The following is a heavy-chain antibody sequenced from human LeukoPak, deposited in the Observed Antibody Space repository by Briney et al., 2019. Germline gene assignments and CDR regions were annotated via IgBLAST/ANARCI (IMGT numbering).Heavy chain of an antibody. V-gene: IGHV3-30-3*01. Sequence: QPGGSLRLSCAASGFTFNNYAIHWVRQAPGKGLEWVAVISYDGTNKYYADSVKGRFTISRDNTKNALYLQMNSLRAEDTAAYYCARDYSGEHQRGAFDIWGQGTMVTVSS. J-gene: IGHJ3*02. CDR2: ISYDGTNK. D-gene: IGHD2-2*01. CDR1: GFTFNNYA. CDR3: ARDYSGEHQRGAFDI.